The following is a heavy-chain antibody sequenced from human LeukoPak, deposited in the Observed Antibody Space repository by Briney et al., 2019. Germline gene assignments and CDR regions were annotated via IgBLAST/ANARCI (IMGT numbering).Heavy chain of an antibody. J-gene: IGHJ4*02. D-gene: IGHD3-22*01. Sequence: GGFLRLSCADSGFRLSGYAMRWVRQAPGKGQKWVSAISGSGGSTYYADSVKGRFTISRDNSKNTLYLQMNSLRAEDTAVYYCAKDTYYYDSSGYFLPLDYWGQGTLVTVSS. V-gene: IGHV3-23*01. CDR1: GFRLSGYA. CDR3: AKDTYYYDSSGYFLPLDY. CDR2: ISGSGGST.